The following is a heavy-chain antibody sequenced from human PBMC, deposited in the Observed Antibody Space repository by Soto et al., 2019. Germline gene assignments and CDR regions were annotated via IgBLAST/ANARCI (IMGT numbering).Heavy chain of an antibody. D-gene: IGHD2-2*01. CDR3: AKDNCISTSCYRLYNWFDP. CDR1: GFTFSTYW. Sequence: GGSLRLSCAASGFTFSTYWMHWVRQAPGKGLVWVSRINSDGSTTNYADSVKGRFTISRDNSKNTLYLQMNSLRAEDTAVYYCAKDNCISTSCYRLYNWFDPWGQGTLVTVSS. V-gene: IGHV3-74*01. CDR2: INSDGSTT. J-gene: IGHJ5*02.